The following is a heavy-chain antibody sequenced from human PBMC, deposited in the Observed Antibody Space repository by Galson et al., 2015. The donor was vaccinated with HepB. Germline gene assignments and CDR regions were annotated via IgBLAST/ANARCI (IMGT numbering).Heavy chain of an antibody. J-gene: IGHJ5*02. D-gene: IGHD4-17*01. Sequence: SVKVSCKASGGTFSSYAISWVRQAPGQGLEWMGGIIPIFGTANYAQKFQGRVTITADKSTSTAYMELSSLRSEDTAVYYCARDRDYGDYVGHWFDPWGQGTLVTVSS. V-gene: IGHV1-69*06. CDR3: ARDRDYGDYVGHWFDP. CDR1: GGTFSSYA. CDR2: IIPIFGTA.